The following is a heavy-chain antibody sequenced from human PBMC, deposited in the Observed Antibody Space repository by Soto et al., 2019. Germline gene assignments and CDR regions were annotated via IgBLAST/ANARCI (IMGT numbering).Heavy chain of an antibody. D-gene: IGHD3-9*01. CDR3: ARVNRSFDIFFDP. V-gene: IGHV4-31*03. CDR1: GGSISSGGYH. J-gene: IGHJ5*02. CDR2: IYYSGNT. Sequence: QVQLQESGPGLVKPSQTLSLTCSVSGGSISSGGYHWSWIRQHPGKGLEWIGYIYYSGNTYYSPSLKSRITISVDTSKNQFSLKLSSVTAADTAVYYCARVNRSFDIFFDPWGQGTLVTVSS.